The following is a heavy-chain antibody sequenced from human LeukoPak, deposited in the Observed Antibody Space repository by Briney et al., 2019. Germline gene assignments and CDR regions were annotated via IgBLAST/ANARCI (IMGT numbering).Heavy chain of an antibody. Sequence: QTGGSLRLSCAASGFTFSSYSMNWVRQAPGKGLEWVSYISSSSSTIYYADSVKGRFTISRDNAKNSLYLQMNSLRAEDTAVYYCARDNDLLRYFDWPLDYWGQGTLVTVSS. J-gene: IGHJ4*02. D-gene: IGHD3-9*01. CDR3: ARDNDLLRYFDWPLDY. V-gene: IGHV3-48*01. CDR1: GFTFSSYS. CDR2: ISSSSSTI.